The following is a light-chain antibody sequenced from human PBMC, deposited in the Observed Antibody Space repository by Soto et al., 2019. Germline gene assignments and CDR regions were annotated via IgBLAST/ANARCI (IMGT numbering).Light chain of an antibody. Sequence: QSALTQPASVSGSPGQSITISCTGTSSDVGSYNLVSWYQQHPDKAPKLMISEGSKRLSGVSNRFSGSKSGNTASLTISGLQAEDEADYYCCSYAGSNTYVFGTGTKVTVL. J-gene: IGLJ1*01. CDR3: CSYAGSNTYV. V-gene: IGLV2-23*01. CDR1: SSDVGSYNL. CDR2: EGS.